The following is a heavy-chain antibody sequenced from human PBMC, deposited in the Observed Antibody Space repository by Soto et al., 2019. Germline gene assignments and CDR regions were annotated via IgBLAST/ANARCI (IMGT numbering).Heavy chain of an antibody. CDR3: ARTNYDYVWGSYRFDY. D-gene: IGHD3-16*02. J-gene: IGHJ4*02. V-gene: IGHV4-30-4*01. CDR1: GGSISSGDYY. CDR2: ISYSGTT. Sequence: SETLSLTCTVSGGSISSGDYYWSWIRQPPGKGLEWIGYISYSGTTYYNPSLKSRVSISADTSKNQFSLKLSSVTAADTAVYYCARTNYDYVWGSYRFDYWRQGTLVTVSS.